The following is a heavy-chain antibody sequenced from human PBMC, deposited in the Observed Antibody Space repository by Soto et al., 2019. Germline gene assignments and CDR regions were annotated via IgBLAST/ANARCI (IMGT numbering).Heavy chain of an antibody. CDR3: ARVASYYYDSSGYFRPGYFDY. Sequence: PSETLSLTCTVSGGSISSGDYYWSWIRQPPGKGLEWIGYIYYSGSTYYNPSLKSRVTISVDTSKNQFSLKLSSVTAADTAVYYCARVASYYYDSSGYFRPGYFDYWGQGTLVTVSS. J-gene: IGHJ4*02. CDR1: GGSISSGDYY. V-gene: IGHV4-30-4*01. D-gene: IGHD3-22*01. CDR2: IYYSGST.